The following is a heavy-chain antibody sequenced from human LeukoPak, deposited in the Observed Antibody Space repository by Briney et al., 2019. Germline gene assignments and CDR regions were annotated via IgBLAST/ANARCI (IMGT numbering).Heavy chain of an antibody. CDR2: IKHDGSEK. V-gene: IGHV3-7*01. CDR3: ASGSSTWSTMGLYFDH. Sequence: GSLRLSCEGDGFTFSTYYMSWVHQAPGKGLEWVANIKHDGSEKFYVDSVKGRFTVSRDNAKNSVFLQMNSLRADESAVYFCASGSSTWSTMGLYFDHWGQGALVTVSS. J-gene: IGHJ4*02. CDR1: GFTFSTYY. D-gene: IGHD6-13*01.